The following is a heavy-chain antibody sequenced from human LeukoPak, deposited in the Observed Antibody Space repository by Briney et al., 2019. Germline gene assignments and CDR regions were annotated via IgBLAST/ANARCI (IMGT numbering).Heavy chain of an antibody. D-gene: IGHD3-10*01. V-gene: IGHV3-74*01. Sequence: GGSLRLSCAASGFTFSSYWMHWVRQAPGKGLVWVSRIHSDGRTTDYADSVKGRFTISRDNAKNTLNLRMNSLRAEDTAVYYCARDSRGGTLDYWGQGALVTVSS. J-gene: IGHJ4*02. CDR2: IHSDGRTT. CDR3: ARDSRGGTLDY. CDR1: GFTFSSYW.